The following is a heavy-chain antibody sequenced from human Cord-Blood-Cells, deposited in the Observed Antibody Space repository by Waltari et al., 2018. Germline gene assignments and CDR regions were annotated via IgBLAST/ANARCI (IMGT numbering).Heavy chain of an antibody. Sequence: EVQLVESGGGLVQPGRSLRLSCAASGFTFDDYAMPWVRQAPGKGLEWVSGISWNSGSIGYADSVKGRFTISRDNAKNSLYLQMNSLRAEDTALYYCAKEYSSSGDAFDIWGQGTMVTVSS. CDR2: ISWNSGSI. J-gene: IGHJ3*02. CDR1: GFTFDDYA. V-gene: IGHV3-9*01. D-gene: IGHD6-6*01. CDR3: AKEYSSSGDAFDI.